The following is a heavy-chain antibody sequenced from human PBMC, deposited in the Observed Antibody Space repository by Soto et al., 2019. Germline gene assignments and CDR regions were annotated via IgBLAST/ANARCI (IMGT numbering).Heavy chain of an antibody. CDR3: AKDNHYYILSIFDY. Sequence: LRLTFAAPGFTFDDYAMHWVRQVPGKGLEWVSAISWDSDSIGYADSVKGRFTISRDNAKNSLYLQMNSLRAEDTALYYCAKDNHYYILSIFDYWGRGTKVTV. J-gene: IGHJ4*02. CDR1: GFTFDDYA. D-gene: IGHD3-9*01. V-gene: IGHV3-9*01. CDR2: ISWDSDSI.